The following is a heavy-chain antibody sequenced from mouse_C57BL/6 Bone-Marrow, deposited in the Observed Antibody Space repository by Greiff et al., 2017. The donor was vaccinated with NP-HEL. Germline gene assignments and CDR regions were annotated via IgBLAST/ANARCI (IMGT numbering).Heavy chain of an antibody. J-gene: IGHJ3*01. Sequence: QVQLKQPGAELVKPGASVKVSCKASGYTFTSYWMHWVKQRPGQGLEWIGRIHPSDSDTNYNQKFKGKATLTVDKSSSTAYMQLSSLTSEDSAVYYCAIMRADGRARSWFAYWGQGTLVTVSA. D-gene: IGHD1-1*01. CDR3: AIMRADGRARSWFAY. CDR2: IHPSDSDT. V-gene: IGHV1-74*01. CDR1: GYTFTSYW.